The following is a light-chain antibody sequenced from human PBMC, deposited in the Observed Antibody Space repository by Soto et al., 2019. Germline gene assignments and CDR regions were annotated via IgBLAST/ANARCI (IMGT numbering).Light chain of an antibody. CDR2: GAS. CDR3: QQYCSTPQT. J-gene: IGKJ1*01. CDR1: QSVTSSY. Sequence: EIVLTQSPGTLSLSPWERATLSCRASQSVTSSYLAWYQQKPGQAPRLLIYGASSRTTGVPDRFSGSESGTDFTLTINILEPEDFAVYYCQQYCSTPQTFGHGTKVDIK. V-gene: IGKV3-20*01.